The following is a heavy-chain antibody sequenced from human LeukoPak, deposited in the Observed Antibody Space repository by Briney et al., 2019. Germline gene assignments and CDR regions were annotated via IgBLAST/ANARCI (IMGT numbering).Heavy chain of an antibody. CDR3: ARAGVAAAGFPNNWFDP. V-gene: IGHV3-33*01. D-gene: IGHD6-13*01. CDR2: IWYDGSNK. J-gene: IGHJ5*02. CDR1: GFTFSSYG. Sequence: GRSLRLSCAASGFTFSSYGMHWVRQAPGKGLEWVAVIWYDGSNKYYADSVKGRFTISRDNSKSTLYLRMNSLRAEDTAVYYCARAGVAAAGFPNNWFDPWGQGTLVTVSS.